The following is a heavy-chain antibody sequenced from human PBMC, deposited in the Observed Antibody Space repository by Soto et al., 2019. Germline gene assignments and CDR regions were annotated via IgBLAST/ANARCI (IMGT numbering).Heavy chain of an antibody. Sequence: QVQLQESGPGLVKPSETLSLTCTVSGGSISSYYWSWIRQPPGKGLEWIGYIYYSGSTNYNPSLKSRTTISVDTSENQFSLELSSVTSADTAVYYCARSSIARYYYYGMDVWGQGTTVTVSS. V-gene: IGHV4-59*01. CDR3: ARSSIARYYYYGMDV. CDR1: GGSISSYY. D-gene: IGHD6-6*01. J-gene: IGHJ6*02. CDR2: IYYSGST.